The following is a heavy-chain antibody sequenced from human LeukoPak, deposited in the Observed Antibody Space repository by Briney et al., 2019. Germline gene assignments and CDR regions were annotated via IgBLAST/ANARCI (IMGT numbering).Heavy chain of an antibody. V-gene: IGHV4-4*07. CDR1: GGSISSYY. D-gene: IGHD6-13*01. Sequence: SETLSLTCTVSGGSISSYYWSWIRQPAGKGLEWIGRIYTSGSTNYNPSLKSRVTMSVDTSKNQFSLKLSSVTAADTAVYYCARSIPAAHSKHFDYWGQGTLVTVSS. CDR3: ARSIPAAHSKHFDY. J-gene: IGHJ4*02. CDR2: IYTSGST.